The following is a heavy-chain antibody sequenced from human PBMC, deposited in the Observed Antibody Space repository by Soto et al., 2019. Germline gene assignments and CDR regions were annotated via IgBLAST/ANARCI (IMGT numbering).Heavy chain of an antibody. D-gene: IGHD3-10*01. J-gene: IGHJ6*02. CDR3: ARGAGYYGSGSYYKWDYYYYGMDV. CDR1: GGSFSGYY. Sequence: PSETLSLTCAVYGGSFSGYYWSWIRQPPGKGLEWIGEINHSGSTNYNPSLKSRVTISVDTSKNQFSLKLSSVTAADTAVYYCARGAGYYGSGSYYKWDYYYYGMDVWGQGTTVTV. CDR2: INHSGST. V-gene: IGHV4-34*01.